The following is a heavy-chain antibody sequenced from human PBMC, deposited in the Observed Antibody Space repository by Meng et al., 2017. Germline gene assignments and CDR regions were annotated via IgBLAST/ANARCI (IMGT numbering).Heavy chain of an antibody. CDR2: MNPNSGNT. D-gene: IGHD3-22*01. Sequence: ASVKVSCKASGYTFTSYDINWVRQATGQGLEWMGWMNPNSGNTGYAQKFQGRVTITRNTSISTAYMELSSVTAADTAVYYCARGLKYYYDSSGYWTLNHRHKYYYYYCGMDVWGQGTTVTVYS. V-gene: IGHV1-8*03. CDR3: ARGLKYYYDSSGYWTLNHRHKYYYYYCGMDV. J-gene: IGHJ6*02. CDR1: GYTFTSYD.